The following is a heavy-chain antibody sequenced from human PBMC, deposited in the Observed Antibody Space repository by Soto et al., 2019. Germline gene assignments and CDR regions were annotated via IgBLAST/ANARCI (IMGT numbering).Heavy chain of an antibody. D-gene: IGHD3-10*01. V-gene: IGHV5-51*01. CDR2: IFPGDSDT. J-gene: IGHJ4*02. Sequence: GESLKISCQGSGYNFGAYWIGWVRQMPGKGLEWMGIIFPGDSDTRYRPSFQGQVTISVDRSINTAYLQWSSLKASDTAVYYCTRGYASGSSGRFDYWGQGTPVTVSS. CDR3: TRGYASGSSGRFDY. CDR1: GYNFGAYW.